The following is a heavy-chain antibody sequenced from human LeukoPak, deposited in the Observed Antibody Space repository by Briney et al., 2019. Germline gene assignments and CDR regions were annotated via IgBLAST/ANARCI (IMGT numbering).Heavy chain of an antibody. CDR2: IYRGGST. Sequence: PGGSLRLSCAASGFTVGSNYMSWVRQAPGKGLEWVSIIYRGGSTNYADSVKGRFTISRDTSKNTLYLQMNSLRAEDTAVYYCARAEVVPATDFDYWGQGTLVTVSS. CDR1: GFTVGSNY. D-gene: IGHD2-2*01. V-gene: IGHV3-66*01. CDR3: ARAEVVPATDFDY. J-gene: IGHJ4*02.